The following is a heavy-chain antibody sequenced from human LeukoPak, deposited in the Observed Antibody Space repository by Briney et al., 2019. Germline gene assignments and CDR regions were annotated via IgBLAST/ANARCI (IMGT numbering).Heavy chain of an antibody. CDR3: ARRLVGQEWVHI. CDR1: ANSFTGYW. J-gene: IGHJ3*02. Sequence: GESLKISCKGSANSFTGYWIAWVRQKPGKGLEWMGIIYPGDSDTRHSPSFQGQVTISADKSITTAFLQWSSLKASDTAMYYCARRLVGQEWVHIWGQGTMVTVSS. D-gene: IGHD3-3*01. V-gene: IGHV5-51*01. CDR2: IYPGDSDT.